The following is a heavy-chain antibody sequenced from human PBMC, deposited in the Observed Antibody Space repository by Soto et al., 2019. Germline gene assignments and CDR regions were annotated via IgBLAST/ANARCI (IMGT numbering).Heavy chain of an antibody. CDR3: ARLIRYYDFWSGTYYPNWFDP. D-gene: IGHD3-3*01. Sequence: TLSLTCTVSGGSISSSSYYWGWIRQPPGKGLEWIGSIYYSGSTYYNPSLKSRVTISVDTSKNQFSLKLSSVTAADTAVYYCARLIRYYDFWSGTYYPNWFDPWGQGTLVTVSS. CDR1: GGSISSSSYY. V-gene: IGHV4-39*01. J-gene: IGHJ5*02. CDR2: IYYSGST.